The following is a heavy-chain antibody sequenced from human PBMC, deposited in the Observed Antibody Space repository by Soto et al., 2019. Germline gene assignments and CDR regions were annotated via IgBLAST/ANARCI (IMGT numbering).Heavy chain of an antibody. CDR1: GGTFSSYS. Sequence: QVQLVQSGAEVKKPGSSVKVSCKASGGTFSSYSINWVRQAPGQGLEWMGEIIPIFGTANYAQKFQGSVTITADESTSTASMELSSLRSEDTAVYYCARDGGRHSGGIDYWGQGTLVTVSS. D-gene: IGHD1-26*01. V-gene: IGHV1-69*01. CDR3: ARDGGRHSGGIDY. CDR2: IIPIFGTA. J-gene: IGHJ4*02.